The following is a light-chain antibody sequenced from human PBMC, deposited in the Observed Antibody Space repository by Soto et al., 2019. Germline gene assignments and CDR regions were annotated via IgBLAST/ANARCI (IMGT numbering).Light chain of an antibody. CDR1: QDIISE. Sequence: DIQMTQSPSTLSASVGDRVTITCRASQDIISELSWYQQKPGKAPKLLIYTASSLESGVPSRFSGSGSGTEFTLTISSLQPEDFATYYCQQYNNYPPTFGQGTKVDIK. CDR2: TAS. CDR3: QQYNNYPPT. J-gene: IGKJ1*01. V-gene: IGKV1-5*01.